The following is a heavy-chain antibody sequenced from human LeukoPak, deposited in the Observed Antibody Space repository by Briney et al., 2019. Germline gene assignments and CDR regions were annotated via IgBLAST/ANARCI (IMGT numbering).Heavy chain of an antibody. V-gene: IGHV3-30-3*01. D-gene: IGHD3-10*01. Sequence: GGSLRLSCAASGFTFSSYAMHWVRQAPGKGLEWVAVISYDGSNKYYADSVKGRFTISRDNSKNTLYLQMNSLRAEDTAVYYCARAASRGGEGVDYWGQGTLVTVSS. CDR2: ISYDGSNK. J-gene: IGHJ4*02. CDR3: ARAASRGGEGVDY. CDR1: GFTFSSYA.